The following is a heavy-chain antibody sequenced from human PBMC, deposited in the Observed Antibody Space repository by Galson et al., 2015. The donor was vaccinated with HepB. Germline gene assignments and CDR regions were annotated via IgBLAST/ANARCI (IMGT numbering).Heavy chain of an antibody. CDR3: ARDNLENQLNWLDP. CDR1: GFTFSNFW. V-gene: IGHV3-74*01. Sequence: SLRLSCEASGFTFSNFWMHWVRQAPGKGLVWLSPINSDGRSTKYLDSVRGRFTIPRDNATNTLYLQMTSLRAEDTGVYFCARDNLENQLNWLDPWGRGTLVTVSS. CDR2: INSDGRST. D-gene: IGHD1-1*01. J-gene: IGHJ5*02.